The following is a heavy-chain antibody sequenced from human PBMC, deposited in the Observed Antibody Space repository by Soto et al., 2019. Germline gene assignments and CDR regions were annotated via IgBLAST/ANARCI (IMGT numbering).Heavy chain of an antibody. CDR1: GGSISSGGYS. CDR3: ASRGYSSSVRYFDY. CDR2: IYHSGST. Sequence: SETLSLTCAVSGGSISSGGYSWSWIRQPPGKGLERIGYIYHSGSTYYNPSLKSRVTISVDRSKNQFSLKLSSVTAADTAVYYCASRGYSSSVRYFDYWGQGTLVTVSS. V-gene: IGHV4-30-2*01. J-gene: IGHJ4*02. D-gene: IGHD6-6*01.